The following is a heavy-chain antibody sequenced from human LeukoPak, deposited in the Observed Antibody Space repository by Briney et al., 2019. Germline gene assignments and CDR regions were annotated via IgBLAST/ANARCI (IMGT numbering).Heavy chain of an antibody. D-gene: IGHD6-19*01. J-gene: IGHJ4*02. CDR2: MNTDGSST. Sequence: GGSLRLSCAASGWTFSYHWMHWLRQAPGKGLVWVSRMNTDGSSTIYAASVKGRFTFSRAKAKNTMSPQMNSPRAYVKAVYYSARTDGSGWLTYWGQGTLVTVSS. CDR3: ARTDGSGWLTY. CDR1: GWTFSYHW. V-gene: IGHV3-74*01.